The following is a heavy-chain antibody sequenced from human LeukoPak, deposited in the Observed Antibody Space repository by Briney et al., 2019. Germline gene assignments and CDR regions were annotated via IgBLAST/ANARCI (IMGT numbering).Heavy chain of an antibody. Sequence: GGSLRLSCTASGFTFSNYSINWVRQAPGKGLEWVSSINSSSSYIYYADSFKGRFTISRDNAKNSLYLQMTSLRSGDTAVYYCARAGMGIAAAGTGGYYYYCMDVWGQATTVTVSS. J-gene: IGHJ6*02. CDR2: INSSSSYI. CDR3: ARAGMGIAAAGTGGYYYYCMDV. D-gene: IGHD6-13*01. CDR1: GFTFSNYS. V-gene: IGHV3-21*01.